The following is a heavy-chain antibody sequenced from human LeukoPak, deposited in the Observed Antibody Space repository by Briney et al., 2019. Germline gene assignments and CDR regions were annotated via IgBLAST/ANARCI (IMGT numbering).Heavy chain of an antibody. CDR3: ARLGRYDVLTGPDY. Sequence: GEPLKISCQGSGYNFTNYWIGWVRQTPGKGLEWKGIIYPGESDPRYSPSFQGQVTISADKSINTAYLRWGSLKAADTAMYYCARLGRYDVLTGPDYWGQGTLVTVSS. CDR1: GYNFTNYW. J-gene: IGHJ4*02. CDR2: IYPGESDP. D-gene: IGHD3-9*01. V-gene: IGHV5-51*01.